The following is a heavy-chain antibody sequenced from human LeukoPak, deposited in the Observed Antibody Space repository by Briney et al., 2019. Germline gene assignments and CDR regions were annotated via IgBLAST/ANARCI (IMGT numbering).Heavy chain of an antibody. V-gene: IGHV4-59*01. CDR1: GGSISSYY. D-gene: IGHD3-3*01. CDR3: ARVTIFGVSPYYFDY. CDR2: IYYSGST. J-gene: IGHJ4*02. Sequence: SETLSLTCTVSGGSISSYYWSWIRQPPGKGLEWIGYIYYSGSTNYNPSLKSRVTISVDTSKNQFSLKLSSVTAADTAVYYCARVTIFGVSPYYFDYWGQGTLVTVSS.